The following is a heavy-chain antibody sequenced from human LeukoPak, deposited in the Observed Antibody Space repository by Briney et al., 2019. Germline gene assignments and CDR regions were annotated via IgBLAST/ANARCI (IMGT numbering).Heavy chain of an antibody. Sequence: KPSETLSLTCTASGDSISSYYCTWIRQPAGRGLEWIGRIYSSGSTSYNPSLKSRVTMSVDTSKNQFSLNLTSVTAADTAVYYCATEESGYWGQGALVTVSS. CDR1: GDSISSYY. CDR3: ATEESGY. J-gene: IGHJ4*02. D-gene: IGHD3-3*01. CDR2: IYSSGST. V-gene: IGHV4-4*07.